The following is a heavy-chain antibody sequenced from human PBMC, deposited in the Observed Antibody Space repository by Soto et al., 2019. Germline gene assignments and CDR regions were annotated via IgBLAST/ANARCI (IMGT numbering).Heavy chain of an antibody. CDR2: ISGSGGST. Sequence: EVQLLESGGGLVQPEGSLRLSCAASGFTFSSYAMNWVRQAPGKGLEWVSVISGSGGSTYYADSVKGRFTISRDNSKNTLYLQMNSLRAEDTAVYYCARRSSSWYFDYWGQGTLVTVSS. D-gene: IGHD6-13*01. V-gene: IGHV3-23*01. CDR3: ARRSSSWYFDY. J-gene: IGHJ4*02. CDR1: GFTFSSYA.